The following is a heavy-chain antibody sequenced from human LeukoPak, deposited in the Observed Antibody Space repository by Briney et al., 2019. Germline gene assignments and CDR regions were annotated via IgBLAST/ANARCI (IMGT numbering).Heavy chain of an antibody. V-gene: IGHV4-39*01. J-gene: IGHJ4*02. CDR2: IYYHENT. CDR1: GVSISSNNYY. D-gene: IGHD1-1*01. Sequence: SETLSLTCTVSGVSISSNNYYWGWIRQAPGKGLEWIGSIYYHENTYYNSSLKSRVTISVDTSKNQFSPKLNSVTAADTAVYFCARRAYSAAYWKHFDYWGQGTLVTVSS. CDR3: ARRAYSAAYWKHFDY.